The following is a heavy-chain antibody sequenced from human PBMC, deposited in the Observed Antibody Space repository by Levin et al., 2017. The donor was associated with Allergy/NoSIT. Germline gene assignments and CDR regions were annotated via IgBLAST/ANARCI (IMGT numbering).Heavy chain of an antibody. CDR3: ARDRCSSTSCSQYFYN. CDR2: LSYDGNYK. CDR1: GFTFSSYA. Sequence: PGGSLRLSCAASGFTFSSYAMHWVRQAPGKGLEWVAVLSYDGNYKYYADSVKGRFTISRDNSKNTLYLQMNSLSAEDTAVYYCARDRCSSTSCSQYFYNWGQGTLVTVSS. D-gene: IGHD2-2*01. V-gene: IGHV3-30*04. J-gene: IGHJ1*01.